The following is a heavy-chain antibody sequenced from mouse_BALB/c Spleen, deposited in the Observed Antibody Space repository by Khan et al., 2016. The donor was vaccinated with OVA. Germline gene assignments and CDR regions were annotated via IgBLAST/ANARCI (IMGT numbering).Heavy chain of an antibody. Sequence: EVELVESGGDLVKPGGSLKLSCAASGFTFSTFGMSWVRQTPDKRLEWVATVSTGGSYTYYADSVKGRFTISRDNAKNTLFLQMGGLKSEDTAIFYCTRLAYYYDSEGFAYWGQGTLVTVSA. CDR3: TRLAYYYDSEGFAY. CDR1: GFTFSTFG. V-gene: IGHV5-6*01. CDR2: VSTGGSYT. J-gene: IGHJ3*01. D-gene: IGHD1-1*01.